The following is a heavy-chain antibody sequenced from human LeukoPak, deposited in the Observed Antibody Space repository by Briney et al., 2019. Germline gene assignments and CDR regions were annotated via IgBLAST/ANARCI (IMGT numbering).Heavy chain of an antibody. J-gene: IGHJ6*04. V-gene: IGHV1-18*04. CDR1: GYTFTSYG. Sequence: ASVKVSCKASGYTFTSYGISWVRQAPGQGLEWMGRISAYNGNTNYAQKLQGRVTMTTDTSTSTAYMELRSLRSDDTAVYYCARDGALDILTGYYPPHYYGMDVWGKGTTVTVSS. D-gene: IGHD3-9*01. CDR2: ISAYNGNT. CDR3: ARDGALDILTGYYPPHYYGMDV.